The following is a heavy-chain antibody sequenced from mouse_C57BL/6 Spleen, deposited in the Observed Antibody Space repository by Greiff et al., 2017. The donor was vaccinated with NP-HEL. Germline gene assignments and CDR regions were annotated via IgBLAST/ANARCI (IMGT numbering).Heavy chain of an antibody. CDR3: ARHERRAVTWTGDFDV. D-gene: IGHD4-1*01. J-gene: IGHJ1*03. CDR2: FYPGSGSI. CDR1: GYTFTEYT. V-gene: IGHV1-62-2*01. Sequence: VQLQQSGAELVKPGASVKLSCKASGYTFTEYTIHWVKQRSGQGLEWIGWFYPGSGSIKYNEKFKDKATLTADKSSSTGYMELSRLTTEDSAVYFLARHERRAVTWTGDFDVWGTGTTVTVSS.